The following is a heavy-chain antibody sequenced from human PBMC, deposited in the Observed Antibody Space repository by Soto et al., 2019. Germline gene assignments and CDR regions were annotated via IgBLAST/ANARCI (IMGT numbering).Heavy chain of an antibody. CDR2: SNPDSGNT. Sequence: ASVKVSCKASGYTFIGYYIHWVRLVPGQGLEWMGWSNPDSGNTKYAQYFQGRVTMTRDTSISTAYMELNRLRSDDTAVYYCASRPSEGGIGVDGHAFDIWGQGTMVTVSS. D-gene: IGHD6-19*01. CDR1: GYTFIGYY. V-gene: IGHV1-2*02. J-gene: IGHJ3*02. CDR3: ASRPSEGGIGVDGHAFDI.